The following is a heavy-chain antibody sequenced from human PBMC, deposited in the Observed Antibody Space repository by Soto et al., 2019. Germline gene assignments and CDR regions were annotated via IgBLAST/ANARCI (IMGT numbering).Heavy chain of an antibody. CDR1: GFSFISFD. CDR2: ISDNGGST. Sequence: PGGSLRLSCAASGFSFISFDMNWVRQAPGKGLGWVSGISDNGGSTYYADSVKGRFTISRDNSKDTLYLQMNSLRAEDTAVYYCARDRDLYRDMFHADLWSQGTLVTVSS. J-gene: IGHJ4*01. D-gene: IGHD3-10*02. CDR3: ARDRDLYRDMFHADL. V-gene: IGHV3-23*01.